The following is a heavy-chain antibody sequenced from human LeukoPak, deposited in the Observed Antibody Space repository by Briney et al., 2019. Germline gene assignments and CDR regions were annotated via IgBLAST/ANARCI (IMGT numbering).Heavy chain of an antibody. CDR2: IYYSGST. Sequence: SETLSLTCTVSGGSISSSSYYWGWIRQPPGKGLEWIGYIYYSGSTNYSPSLKSRVTISVDTSKNQFSLKLSSVTAADTAVYYCARGHGDPLFDYWGQGTLVTVSS. CDR3: ARGHGDPLFDY. J-gene: IGHJ4*02. V-gene: IGHV4-61*05. D-gene: IGHD4-17*01. CDR1: GGSISSSSYY.